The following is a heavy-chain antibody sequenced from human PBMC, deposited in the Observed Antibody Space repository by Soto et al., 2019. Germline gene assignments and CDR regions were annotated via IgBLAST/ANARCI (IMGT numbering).Heavy chain of an antibody. D-gene: IGHD3-22*01. CDR2: IYHRGNT. Sequence: PSETLSLTCVVSGNSISSSNWWSWVRQPPGKGLQWIGEIYHRGNTNYSPSLKSRVTMSVDKSKNQFSLKLSSVTAADTAVYYCARDVGYLCDSSPSGQFDFWGQGTLVTVSS. CDR1: GNSISSSNW. CDR3: ARDVGYLCDSSPSGQFDF. J-gene: IGHJ4*02. V-gene: IGHV4-4*02.